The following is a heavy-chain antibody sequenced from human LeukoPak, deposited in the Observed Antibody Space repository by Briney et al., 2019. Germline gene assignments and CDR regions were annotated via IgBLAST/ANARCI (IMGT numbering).Heavy chain of an antibody. J-gene: IGHJ6*02. V-gene: IGHV4-34*01. CDR3: ARGGHEPIVATIKDGMDV. Sequence: DPSETLSLTCAVYGGSFSGYYWSWIRQPPGKGLEWIGEINYSGSTNYNPSLKSRVTISVDTSKNQFSLKLSSVTAADTAVYYCARGGHEPIVATIKDGMDVWGQGTTVSVSS. D-gene: IGHD5-12*01. CDR2: INYSGST. CDR1: GGSFSGYY.